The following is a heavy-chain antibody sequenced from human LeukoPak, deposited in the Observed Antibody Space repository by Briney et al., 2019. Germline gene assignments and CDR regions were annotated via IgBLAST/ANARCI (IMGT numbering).Heavy chain of an antibody. V-gene: IGHV4-38-2*02. CDR1: GYSISSGYY. D-gene: IGHD2-15*01. Sequence: SETLSLTCTVSGYSISSGYYWGWIRQPPGKGLEWIGSIYHSGSTYYNPSLKSRVTISVDTSKNQFSLKLSSVTAADTAVYYCARGTGIVVVVAATPDYFDYWGQGTLVTVSS. CDR2: IYHSGST. CDR3: ARGTGIVVVVAATPDYFDY. J-gene: IGHJ4*02.